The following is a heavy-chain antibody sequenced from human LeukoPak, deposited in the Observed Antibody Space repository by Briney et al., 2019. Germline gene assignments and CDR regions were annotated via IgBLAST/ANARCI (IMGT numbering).Heavy chain of an antibody. CDR3: ARAKEDYNGSGSFDY. V-gene: IGHV4-34*01. D-gene: IGHD3-10*01. J-gene: IGHJ4*02. Sequence: SETLSLTCAVYGGSFSGYYWSWIRQPPGKGLEWIGEINHSGSTNYNPSLKSRVTISVDTSKNQFSLKLSSVTAAHTALYYCARAKEDYNGSGSFDYWGQGTLVTVSS. CDR2: INHSGST. CDR1: GGSFSGYY.